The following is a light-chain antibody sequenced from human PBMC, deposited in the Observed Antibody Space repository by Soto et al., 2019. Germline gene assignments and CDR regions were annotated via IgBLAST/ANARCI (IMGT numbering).Light chain of an antibody. J-gene: IGKJ2*01. CDR3: QQYNSYLYT. CDR1: QSISSW. Sequence: DIQMTQSPSTLSASVGDRATITFRASQSISSWLAWYQQKPGKAPKLLIYKASSLESGVPSRFSGSGSGTEFTLTISSLQPDDFATYYCQQYNSYLYTFGQGTKVDIK. V-gene: IGKV1-5*03. CDR2: KAS.